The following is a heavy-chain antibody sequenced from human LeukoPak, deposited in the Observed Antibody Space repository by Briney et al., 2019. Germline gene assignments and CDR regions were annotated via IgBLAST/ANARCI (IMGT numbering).Heavy chain of an antibody. CDR1: GFTFSSYS. D-gene: IGHD1-14*01. CDR3: ASGIRLTGRGHNDY. Sequence: GGSLRLSCAASGFTFSSYSMNWVRQAPGRGLEWVSSISSSSSYIYYADSVKGRFTISRDNAKNSLYLQMNSLRAEDTAVYYCASGIRLTGRGHNDYWGQGTLVTVSS. J-gene: IGHJ4*02. V-gene: IGHV3-21*01. CDR2: ISSSSSYI.